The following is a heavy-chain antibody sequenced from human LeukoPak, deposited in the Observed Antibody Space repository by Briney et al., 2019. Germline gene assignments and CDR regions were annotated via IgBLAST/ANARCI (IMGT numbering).Heavy chain of an antibody. J-gene: IGHJ3*02. V-gene: IGHV4-38-2*02. CDR2: MYYSGST. CDR3: ARLPAATDI. CDR1: GYSISSGYY. Sequence: SETLSLTCTVSGYSISSGYYWGWIRQPPGKGLEWIASMYYSGSTYYNPSLKSRVTISVDTSKNQFSLKVSSVTAADTAVYYCARLPAATDIWGQGTMVTVSS.